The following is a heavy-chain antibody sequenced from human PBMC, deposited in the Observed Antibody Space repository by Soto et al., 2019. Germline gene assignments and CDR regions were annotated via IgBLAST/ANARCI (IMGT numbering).Heavy chain of an antibody. D-gene: IGHD4-17*01. V-gene: IGHV3-30-3*01. J-gene: IGHJ6*02. CDR1: GFTFSSYA. CDR3: AREPDIPTTVTKAGYYYGMDV. Sequence: QVQLVESGGGVVQPGRSLRLSCAASGFTFSSYAMHWVRQAPGKGLEWVAVISYDGSNKYYADSVKGRFTISRDNSKNTLYQQMNSLRAEDTAVYYCAREPDIPTTVTKAGYYYGMDVWGQGTTVTVSS. CDR2: ISYDGSNK.